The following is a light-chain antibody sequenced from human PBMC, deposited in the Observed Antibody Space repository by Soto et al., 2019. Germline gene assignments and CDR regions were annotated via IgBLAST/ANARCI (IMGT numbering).Light chain of an antibody. J-gene: IGKJ2*01. CDR3: QQSYSTPQYT. CDR2: AAS. Sequence: DIQMTQSPSSLSASVGDRVTITCRASQSISSYLNWYQQKPGKAPKLLIYAASSLQSGVPSRFSGSGSGTDFTLTISSLQPXXXXTYYCQQSYSTPQYTFGQGTKLEIK. CDR1: QSISSY. V-gene: IGKV1-39*01.